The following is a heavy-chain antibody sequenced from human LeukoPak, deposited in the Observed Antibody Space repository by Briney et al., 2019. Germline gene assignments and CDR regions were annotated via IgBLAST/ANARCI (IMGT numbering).Heavy chain of an antibody. CDR2: MSGIGGFV. Sequence: GGSLRLSCAASGXTFSAYTRNWVRQAPGKGLEWVSSMSGIGGFVHYADSVKGRFTISRDNAKSSLYLQMNSLRAEDTAVYFCARDDYSDSPTYYNGMDVWGQGTAVTVSS. V-gene: IGHV3-21*01. D-gene: IGHD4/OR15-4a*01. CDR1: GXTFSAYT. J-gene: IGHJ6*02. CDR3: ARDDYSDSPTYYNGMDV.